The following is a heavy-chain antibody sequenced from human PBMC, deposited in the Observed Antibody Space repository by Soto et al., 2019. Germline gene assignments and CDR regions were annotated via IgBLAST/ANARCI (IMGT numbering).Heavy chain of an antibody. CDR2: ISGSGGST. CDR1: GFTFSNYA. CDR3: AKDQGSTWYEIDY. Sequence: EVQLLESGGGLVQPGGSLRLSCAASGFTFSNYAVTWVRQAPGKGLEWVSTISGSGGSTYYADSVKGPFTISRVNPKNMMYLQMNSLRSENTGVYYCAKDQGSTWYEIDYWGQVTLVTVAS. D-gene: IGHD6-13*01. V-gene: IGHV3-23*01. J-gene: IGHJ4*02.